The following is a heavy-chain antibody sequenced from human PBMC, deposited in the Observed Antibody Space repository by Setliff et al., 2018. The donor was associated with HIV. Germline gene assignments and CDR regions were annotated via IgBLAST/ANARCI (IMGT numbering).Heavy chain of an antibody. CDR3: ARSIVPVASGYYYFEY. Sequence: SETLSLTCAVYGGSFSGFYWNWIRQAPGKGLEWIGEINHSGRTKYSPSLRSRVSISVDTSKNQFSLKLSSVTAADTAVYYCARSIVPVASGYYYFEYWGQGTLVTVSS. D-gene: IGHD3-3*01. V-gene: IGHV4-34*01. CDR1: GGSFSGFY. CDR2: INHSGRT. J-gene: IGHJ4*02.